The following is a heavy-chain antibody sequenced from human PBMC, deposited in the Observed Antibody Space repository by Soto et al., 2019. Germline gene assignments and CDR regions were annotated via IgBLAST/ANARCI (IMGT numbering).Heavy chain of an antibody. CDR1: GGTFSSYA. D-gene: IGHD2-21*01. Sequence: QVQLVQSGAEVKKPGSSVKVSCKASGGTFSSYAISWVRQATGQGLEWMGGIIPIFGTANYAQKFQGRVTITADESTRTAYMELSSLRSADPAAYYCADSRQLVGPLRYWGQGTLVTVSS. CDR3: ADSRQLVGPLRY. V-gene: IGHV1-69*01. J-gene: IGHJ4*02. CDR2: IIPIFGTA.